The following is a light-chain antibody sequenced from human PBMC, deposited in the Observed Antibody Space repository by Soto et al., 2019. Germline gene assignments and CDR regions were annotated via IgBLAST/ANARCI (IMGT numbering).Light chain of an antibody. J-gene: IGKJ2*01. CDR2: AAS. CDR3: QQYSNWPPYT. Sequence: EIVMTQSPATLSVSPGERATLSCRASQSVSSKLAWYQQKPGQAPRLLIYAASTRATSIPGRFSGSGSGTEFTLTITSLQSEDFAVYYCQQYSNWPPYTFGQGTKLEIK. V-gene: IGKV3-15*01. CDR1: QSVSSK.